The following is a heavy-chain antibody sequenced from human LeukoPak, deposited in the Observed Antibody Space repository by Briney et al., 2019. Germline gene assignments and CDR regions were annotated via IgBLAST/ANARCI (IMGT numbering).Heavy chain of an antibody. V-gene: IGHV1-18*01. Sequence: GASVKVSCKASGYTFTSYGISWVRQAPGQGLEWMGWISAYNGNTNYAQKLQGRVTMTTDTSTGTAYMELRSLRSDDTAVYYCARDPNEAAAGFGAFDIWGQGTMVTVSS. D-gene: IGHD6-13*01. CDR2: ISAYNGNT. CDR3: ARDPNEAAAGFGAFDI. J-gene: IGHJ3*02. CDR1: GYTFTSYG.